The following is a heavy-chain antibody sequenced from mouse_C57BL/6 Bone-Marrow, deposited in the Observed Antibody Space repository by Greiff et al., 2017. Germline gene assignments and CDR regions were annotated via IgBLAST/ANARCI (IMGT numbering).Heavy chain of an antibody. CDR1: GYTFTDYY. Sequence: VQLQQSGPVLVKPGASVKMSCKASGYTFTDYYMNWVKQSHGKSLEWIGVINPYNGGTSYNQKFKGKATLTVDKSSSTAYMELNSLTSEDSAVYYCANRWLLRAYWYFDVWGTGTTVTVSS. D-gene: IGHD2-3*01. CDR2: INPYNGGT. V-gene: IGHV1-19*01. J-gene: IGHJ1*03. CDR3: ANRWLLRAYWYFDV.